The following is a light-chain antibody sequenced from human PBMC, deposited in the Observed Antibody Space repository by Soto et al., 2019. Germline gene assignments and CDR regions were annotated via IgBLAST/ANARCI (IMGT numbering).Light chain of an antibody. CDR2: DVS. J-gene: IGLJ2*01. V-gene: IGLV2-14*01. CDR3: SSDTSSRTLV. CDR1: SSDVGGYNY. Sequence: QSALTQPASVSGSPGQSITISCTGTSSDVGGYNYVSWYQQHPGKAPKLMIYDVSNRPSGVSNRFSGSKSGNTASLTISGLQAEDEADYYCSSDTSSRTLVFGGGTKLTV.